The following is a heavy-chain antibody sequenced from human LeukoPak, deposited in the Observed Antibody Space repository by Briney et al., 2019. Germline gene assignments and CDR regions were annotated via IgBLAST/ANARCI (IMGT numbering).Heavy chain of an antibody. V-gene: IGHV3-23*01. CDR3: AKSFGPVIAAAGTGAD. J-gene: IGHJ4*02. Sequence: PGGSLRLSCAASGFTLSSYAMSWVRQAPGKGLEWVSAISGSGGSTYYADSVKGRFTISRDNSKNTLYLQMNSLRAEDTAVYYCAKSFGPVIAAAGTGADWGQGTSVIVSS. CDR2: ISGSGGST. D-gene: IGHD6-13*01. CDR1: GFTLSSYA.